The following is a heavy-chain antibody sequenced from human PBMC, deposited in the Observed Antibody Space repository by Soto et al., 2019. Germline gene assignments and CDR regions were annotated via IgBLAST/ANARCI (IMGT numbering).Heavy chain of an antibody. CDR1: GFTFSSYS. CDR3: ARDRSLYYGGNSDAFDI. J-gene: IGHJ3*02. Sequence: GGSLRLSCAASGFTFSSYSMNWVRQAPGKGLEWVSYISSSSSTIYYADSVKGRFTISRDNAKNSLYLQMNSLRDEDTAVYYCARDRSLYYGGNSDAFDIWGQGTMVTVSS. CDR2: ISSSSSTI. V-gene: IGHV3-48*02. D-gene: IGHD4-17*01.